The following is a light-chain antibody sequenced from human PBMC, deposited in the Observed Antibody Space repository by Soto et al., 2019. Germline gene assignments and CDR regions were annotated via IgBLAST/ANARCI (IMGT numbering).Light chain of an antibody. CDR2: AAS. CDR3: QQTYSTPLT. Sequence: DIQMTQSPSSLSASMGDRVTITCRATQSIYTYLSWYQQKPGKAPKLLISAASSLESGVPSRFSGSGSGTDFSLTISSLQPEDFATYYCQQTYSTPLTFGGGTKVEIK. J-gene: IGKJ4*01. CDR1: QSIYTY. V-gene: IGKV1-39*01.